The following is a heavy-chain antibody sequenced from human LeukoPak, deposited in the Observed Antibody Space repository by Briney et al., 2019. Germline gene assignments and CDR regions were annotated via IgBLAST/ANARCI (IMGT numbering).Heavy chain of an antibody. J-gene: IGHJ5*02. CDR2: MYYSGST. CDR3: ARITIEWFDP. V-gene: IGHV4-39*01. CDR1: GGSISSSSYY. D-gene: IGHD3-10*01. Sequence: PSETLSLTCIVSGGSISSSSYYWGWIRQPPGKGLEWIGSMYYSGSTYYNPSLKSRVTLSVDTSKNQFSLKLSSVTAADTAVYYCARITIEWFDPRGQGTLVTVSS.